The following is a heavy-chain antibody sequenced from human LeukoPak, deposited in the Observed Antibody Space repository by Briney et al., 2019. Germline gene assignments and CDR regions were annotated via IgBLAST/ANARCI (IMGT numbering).Heavy chain of an antibody. J-gene: IGHJ4*02. D-gene: IGHD6-19*01. V-gene: IGHV3-21*01. CDR2: ISSSNSYI. CDR1: GFTFSSYS. Sequence: KPGGSLRLSCAASGFTFSSYSMNWVRQAPGKGLEWVSSISSSNSYIYNADSVKGRFTISRDNAKNSLYPQMNSLRAEDTAVYYCARDQGLLVVAGRFGYWGQGTLVTVSS. CDR3: ARDQGLLVVAGRFGY.